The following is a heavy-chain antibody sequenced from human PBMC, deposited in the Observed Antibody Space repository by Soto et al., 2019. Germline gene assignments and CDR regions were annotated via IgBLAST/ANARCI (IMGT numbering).Heavy chain of an antibody. J-gene: IGHJ4*02. Sequence: AETLSLTCTVSGGSISSYYWIWIRQPAGKGLEWIVYIYYSGSTNYNPSLKSRVTISVDTSKNQFSLKLSSVTAADTAVYYCARDPAGYYGSGSGFDYWGQGTLVTVSS. CDR1: GGSISSYY. D-gene: IGHD3-10*01. CDR3: ARDPAGYYGSGSGFDY. V-gene: IGHV4-59*01. CDR2: IYYSGST.